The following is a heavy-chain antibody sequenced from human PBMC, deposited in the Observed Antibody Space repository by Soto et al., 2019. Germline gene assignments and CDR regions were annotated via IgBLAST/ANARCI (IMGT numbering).Heavy chain of an antibody. CDR1: GFTFSSYA. Sequence: GGSLRLSCAASGFTFSSYAMSWVRQAPGKGLEWVSAISGSGGSTYYADSVKGRFTISRDNSKNTLYLQMNSLRAEDTAVYYCAKGSIAVAGSIYYFDYWGQGTLVTVSS. J-gene: IGHJ4*02. V-gene: IGHV3-23*01. CDR3: AKGSIAVAGSIYYFDY. CDR2: ISGSGGST. D-gene: IGHD6-19*01.